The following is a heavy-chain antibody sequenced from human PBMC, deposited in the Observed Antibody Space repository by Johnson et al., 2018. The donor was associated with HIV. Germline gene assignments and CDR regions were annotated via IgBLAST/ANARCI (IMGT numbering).Heavy chain of an antibody. V-gene: IGHV3-7*01. J-gene: IGHJ3*02. D-gene: IGHD5-24*01. CDR1: GFPFSSYW. CDR3: ARGRIQATIAIDI. CDR2: ITEAGSPK. Sequence: VQLVESGGGLVQPGGSLRLSCAASGFPFSSYWMSWVRQAPGKRLAWVATITEAGSPKYYVASVKGRFTISRDNAKNSRFLHRNSLRAEDTAVYHCARGRIQATIAIDIWGQGTMVTVSS.